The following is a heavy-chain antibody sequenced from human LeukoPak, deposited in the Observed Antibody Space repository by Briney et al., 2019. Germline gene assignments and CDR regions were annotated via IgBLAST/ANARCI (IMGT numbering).Heavy chain of an antibody. Sequence: PSETLSLTCTVSGGSISSDYWSWVRQPPGEGLEWIGYITYSGSTNYNPSRKSRVTISVDTSKKQFSLKLSSVTAADTAVYYCARDARYYGSGTHWHVWGQGTTVTVSS. CDR1: GGSISSDY. J-gene: IGHJ6*02. CDR2: ITYSGST. V-gene: IGHV4-59*01. CDR3: ARDARYYGSGTHWHV. D-gene: IGHD3-10*01.